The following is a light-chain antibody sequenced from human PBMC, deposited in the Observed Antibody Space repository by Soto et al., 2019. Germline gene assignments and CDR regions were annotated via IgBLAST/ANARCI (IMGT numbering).Light chain of an antibody. CDR3: QQYYSYPIT. J-gene: IGKJ5*01. V-gene: IGKV1-8*01. Sequence: AIRMTQSPSSLSASTGDRVTITCRASQGISSYLAWYQQKPGKAPKLLIYAASTLQSGVPSRFSGSGSGTDFTLTISCLQSEDFATYYGQQYYSYPITVGQGTRLEIK. CDR2: AAS. CDR1: QGISSY.